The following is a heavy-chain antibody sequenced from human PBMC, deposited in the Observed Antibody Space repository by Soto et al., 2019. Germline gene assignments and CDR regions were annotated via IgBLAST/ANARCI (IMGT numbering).Heavy chain of an antibody. V-gene: IGHV1-69*12. Sequence: QVQLVQSGAEVKKPGSSVKVSCKASGGTFSSYAISWVRQAPGQGLEWMGGIIPIFGTANYAQKFQGRVTITADESTSTAYMELSSLRSEDTAVYYCASTPTMIVVVITSGYFQHWGQGTLVTVSS. CDR1: GGTFSSYA. J-gene: IGHJ1*01. CDR2: IIPIFGTA. CDR3: ASTPTMIVVVITSGYFQH. D-gene: IGHD3-22*01.